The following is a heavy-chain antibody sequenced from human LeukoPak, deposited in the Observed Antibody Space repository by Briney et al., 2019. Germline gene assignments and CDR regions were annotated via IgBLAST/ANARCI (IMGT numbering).Heavy chain of an antibody. J-gene: IGHJ3*02. CDR2: ISSSSSYI. CDR3: ARDPGPTYRAFDI. V-gene: IGHV3-21*01. CDR1: GFTFSSYS. Sequence: GGSLRLSCAASGFTFSSYSMNWVRQAPGKGLEWVSSISSSSSYIYYADSVKGRFTISRDNARNSLYLQMNSLRAEDTAVYYCARDPGPTYRAFDIWGQGTMVTVSS.